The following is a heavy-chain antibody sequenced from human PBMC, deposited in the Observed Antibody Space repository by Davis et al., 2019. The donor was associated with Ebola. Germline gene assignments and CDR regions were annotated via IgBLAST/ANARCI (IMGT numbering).Heavy chain of an antibody. CDR1: GGSISSSSYY. V-gene: IGHV4-39*01. J-gene: IGHJ4*02. D-gene: IGHD3-22*01. CDR2: IYYSGST. CDR3: ARQVTYYYDSSGYWVSYYFDY. Sequence: MPSETLSLTCTVSGGSISSSSYYWGWIRQPPGKGLEWIGSIYYSGSTYYNPSLKSRVTISVDTSKNQFSLKLSSVTAADTAVYYCARQVTYYYDSSGYWVSYYFDYWGQGTLVTVSS.